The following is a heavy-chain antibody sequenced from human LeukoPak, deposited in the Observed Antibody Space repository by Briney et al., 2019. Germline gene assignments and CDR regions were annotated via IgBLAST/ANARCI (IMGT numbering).Heavy chain of an antibody. CDR1: GFTFTSYG. V-gene: IGHV3-30*02. CDR2: IRYDGSDE. CDR3: ARGLD. Sequence: HPGGSLRLSCAASGFTFTSYGMHWVRQAPGKGLEWVAFIRYDGSDEYNGDSARGRFTISRDNSKNTLYLQMNSLRAEDTAVYYCARGLDWGQGTLVTASS. J-gene: IGHJ4*02.